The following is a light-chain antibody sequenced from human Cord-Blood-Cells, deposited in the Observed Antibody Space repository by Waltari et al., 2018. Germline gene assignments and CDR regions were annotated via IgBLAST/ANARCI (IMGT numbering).Light chain of an antibody. CDR2: RNN. Sequence: QSVLTQPPSASGTPGQRVTISCSGSSSNIGSNYVYWYQQLPGTAPNLLSYRNNQRPSGVPARFSGSKSGASAALAISGLRAEDEADYYCAAWDDSLSGWVFGGGTKLTVL. J-gene: IGLJ3*02. CDR1: SSNIGSNY. V-gene: IGLV1-47*01. CDR3: AAWDDSLSGWV.